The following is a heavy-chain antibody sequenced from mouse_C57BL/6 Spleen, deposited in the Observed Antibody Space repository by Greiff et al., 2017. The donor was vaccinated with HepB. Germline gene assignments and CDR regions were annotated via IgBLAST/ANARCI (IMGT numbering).Heavy chain of an antibody. Sequence: VQLQQSGAELVRPGASVKLSCTASGFNIKDDYMHWVKQRPEQGLEWIGWIDPENGDTEYASKFQGTATVTADTSSNTADLQLSSLTSEDTAVYYCTVYYYGSSHWYFDVWGTGTTVTVSS. D-gene: IGHD1-1*01. J-gene: IGHJ1*03. V-gene: IGHV14-4*01. CDR1: GFNIKDDY. CDR2: IDPENGDT. CDR3: TVYYYGSSHWYFDV.